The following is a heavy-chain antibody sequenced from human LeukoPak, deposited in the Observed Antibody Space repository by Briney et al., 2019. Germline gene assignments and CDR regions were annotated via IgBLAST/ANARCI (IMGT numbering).Heavy chain of an antibody. CDR1: GFTFSSYG. D-gene: IGHD3-10*01. J-gene: IGHJ4*02. CDR3: AKYRLVRGVLDY. V-gene: IGHV3-23*01. Sequence: GGSLRLSCAASGFTFSSYGMSWVRQAPGKGLEWVSAISGSGGSTYYADSVKGRFTISRDNSKNTLYLQMNSLRAEDTAVYYCAKYRLVRGVLDYWGQGTLVTVSS. CDR2: ISGSGGST.